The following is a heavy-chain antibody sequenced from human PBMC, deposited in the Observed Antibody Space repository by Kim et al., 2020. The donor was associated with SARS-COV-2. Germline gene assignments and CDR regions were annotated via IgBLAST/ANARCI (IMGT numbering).Heavy chain of an antibody. CDR2: ISPDTGDT. V-gene: IGHV1-2*06. Sequence: ASVKVSCKAFGYTLADYFLHWVRQVPGQGLEWLGRISPDTGDTLSPQKFRGRVTMTRDTSINTAYLEVTRLMSDDTAVYYCARDRTFGIHDSGLDVWGPGTTVTVSS. D-gene: IGHD3-3*01. CDR3: ARDRTFGIHDSGLDV. CDR1: GYTLADYF. J-gene: IGHJ6*02.